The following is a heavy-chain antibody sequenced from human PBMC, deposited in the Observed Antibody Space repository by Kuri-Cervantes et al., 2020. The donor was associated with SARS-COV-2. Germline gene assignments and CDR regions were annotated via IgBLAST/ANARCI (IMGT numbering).Heavy chain of an antibody. CDR3: ANLPGGSGSYSRVPRSIDAFDI. D-gene: IGHD3-10*01. J-gene: IGHJ3*02. V-gene: IGHV3-7*01. CDR2: IKQDGSGK. Sequence: GGSLRLSCAASGFTFSSYWMSWVRQAPGKGLEWVANIKQDGSGKYYVDSVKGRFTISRDNAKNSLYLQMNSLRAEDTAVYYCANLPGGSGSYSRVPRSIDAFDIWGQGTMVTVSS. CDR1: GFTFSSYW.